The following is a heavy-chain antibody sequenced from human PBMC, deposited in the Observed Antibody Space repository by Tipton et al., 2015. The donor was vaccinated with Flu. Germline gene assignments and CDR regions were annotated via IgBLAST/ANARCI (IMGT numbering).Heavy chain of an antibody. Sequence: SLRLSCAASGFTVTSSYMSWVRQAPGKGLEWVSVIYSGGSTKYADSVEGRFTISRDNSKNTLYLQMNSLRAEDTAVYYCARGRGYCVTTTCLLPFDFWGQGTLVTVSS. CDR3: ARGRGYCVTTTCLLPFDF. V-gene: IGHV3-53*01. J-gene: IGHJ4*02. D-gene: IGHD2-2*01. CDR1: GFTVTSSY. CDR2: IYSGGST.